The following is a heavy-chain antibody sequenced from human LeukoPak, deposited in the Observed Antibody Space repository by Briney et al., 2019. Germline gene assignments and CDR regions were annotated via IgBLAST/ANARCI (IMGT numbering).Heavy chain of an antibody. CDR2: IYYSGST. D-gene: IGHD2-21*02. Sequence: PSETLSLTCTVSGGSISNYYRSWIRQPPGKGLEWIGYIYYSGSTNYNPSLKSRVTISVDTSNNQFSLKLSSVTAADTAVYYCARSGSKVMTAINFWGQGALVTVSS. J-gene: IGHJ4*02. CDR1: GGSISNYY. V-gene: IGHV4-59*01. CDR3: ARSGSKVMTAINF.